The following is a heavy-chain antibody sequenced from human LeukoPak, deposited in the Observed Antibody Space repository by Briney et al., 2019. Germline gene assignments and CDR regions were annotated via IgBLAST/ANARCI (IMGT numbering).Heavy chain of an antibody. V-gene: IGHV1-2*04. Sequence: ASMKVSCKASGYTFTGYYMHWVRQAPGQGLEWMGWINPNSGGTNYAQKFQGWVTMTRDTSISTAYMELSRLRSDDTAVYYCARAAEYLEDMDVWGQGTTVTVSS. CDR2: INPNSGGT. J-gene: IGHJ6*02. CDR3: ARAAEYLEDMDV. CDR1: GYTFTGYY. D-gene: IGHD2/OR15-2a*01.